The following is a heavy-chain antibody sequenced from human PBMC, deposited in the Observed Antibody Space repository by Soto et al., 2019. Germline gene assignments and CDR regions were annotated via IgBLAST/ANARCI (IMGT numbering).Heavy chain of an antibody. J-gene: IGHJ4*02. Sequence: QVQLVESGGGVVQPGRSLRLSCAASGFTFSSYGMHWVRQAPGKGLEWVAVISYDGSNKYYADSVKGRFTISRDNSKNMLYLQMNSLRAEDTAVYYCAKGKYYYDSSGYYYFDYWGQGTLVTVSS. CDR1: GFTFSSYG. D-gene: IGHD3-22*01. V-gene: IGHV3-30*18. CDR2: ISYDGSNK. CDR3: AKGKYYYDSSGYYYFDY.